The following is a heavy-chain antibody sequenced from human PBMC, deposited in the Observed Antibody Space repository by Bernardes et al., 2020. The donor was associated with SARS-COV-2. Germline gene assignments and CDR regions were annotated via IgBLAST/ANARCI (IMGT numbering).Heavy chain of an antibody. CDR2: IYYSGNS. V-gene: IGHV4-31*03. CDR3: ARVESSSGYYGMDV. D-gene: IGHD2-15*01. Sequence: TLSLTCNVSGGSIRSGGYYWSWIRQYPGEGLEWIGYIYYSGNSYYNPSLKSRVTISVDPSKNQLTLNLSSVTAADTATYYCARVESSSGYYGMDVWGQGTTVTVSS. CDR1: GGSIRSGGYY. J-gene: IGHJ6*02.